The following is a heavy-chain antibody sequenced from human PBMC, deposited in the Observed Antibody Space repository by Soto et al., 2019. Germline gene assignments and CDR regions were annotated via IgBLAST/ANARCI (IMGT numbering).Heavy chain of an antibody. Sequence: PSETLSLTCTVSGGSISSSSYYWGWIRQPPGKGLEWIGSIYYSGSTYYNPSLKSRVTISVDTSKNQFSLKLSSVTAADTAVYFCARLLRAGPGIWSGYLSSWGQGTPVTVSP. D-gene: IGHD3-3*01. J-gene: IGHJ4*02. CDR2: IYYSGST. CDR3: ARLLRAGPGIWSGYLSS. CDR1: GGSISSSSYY. V-gene: IGHV4-39*01.